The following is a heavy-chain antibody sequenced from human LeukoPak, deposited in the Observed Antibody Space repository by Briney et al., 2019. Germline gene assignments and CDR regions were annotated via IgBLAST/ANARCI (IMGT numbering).Heavy chain of an antibody. CDR3: AREGLYGDYAGH. CDR2: IGTGRSYI. Sequence: GGSLRLSCAASGFTFNRYTMNWVRQAPGKGLEWVSSIGTGRSYIFYADSVKGRFTTSRDNAKNSLFMQMNSLRAEDTAVYYCAREGLYGDYAGHWGQGTLVTVSS. D-gene: IGHD4-17*01. V-gene: IGHV3-21*01. CDR1: GFTFNRYT. J-gene: IGHJ4*02.